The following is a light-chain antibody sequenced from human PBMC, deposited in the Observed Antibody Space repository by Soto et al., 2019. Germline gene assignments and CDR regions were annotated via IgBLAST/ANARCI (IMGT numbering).Light chain of an antibody. Sequence: QSVLTQPASVSGSPGQSITISCTGTSGDVGGYNYVSWYQQHPGKAPKLMIYEVSHRPSGVSNRFSGSKSANTASLTISGLQAEDEADYYCSSYTSKNTRVFGGGTKLTVL. CDR1: SGDVGGYNY. V-gene: IGLV2-14*01. CDR3: SSYTSKNTRV. CDR2: EVS. J-gene: IGLJ3*02.